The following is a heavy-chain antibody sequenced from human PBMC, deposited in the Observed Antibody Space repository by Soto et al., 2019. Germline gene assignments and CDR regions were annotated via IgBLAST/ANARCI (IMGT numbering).Heavy chain of an antibody. Sequence: SETLSLTCTVSGGSISSGGYYWSWIRQHPGKGLEWIGYIYYSGSTYYNPSLKSRVTISVDTSKNQFSLKLSSVTAADTAVYYCARTSTWSKGFDYWGQGTLVTVSS. CDR3: ARTSTWSKGFDY. CDR2: IYYSGST. CDR1: GGSISSGGYY. V-gene: IGHV4-31*03. D-gene: IGHD1-1*01. J-gene: IGHJ4*02.